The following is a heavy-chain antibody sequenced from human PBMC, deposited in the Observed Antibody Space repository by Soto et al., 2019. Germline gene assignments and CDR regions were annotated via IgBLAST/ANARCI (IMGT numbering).Heavy chain of an antibody. J-gene: IGHJ4*02. CDR3: ARYSSYYDFSSGYFTGSKGFLDY. CDR1: GFTFSNYW. Sequence: EVQLVESGGGLVQPGESLRLSCSASGFTFSNYWMSWVRQTPGKGLEWVANMKQVGSEKYFVDSVQGRFTISRDNAKKSLYLTMNSLRAEGSAVYYCARYSSYYDFSSGYFTGSKGFLDYWGQGTLVTVPS. V-gene: IGHV3-7*01. D-gene: IGHD3-3*01. CDR2: MKQVGSEK.